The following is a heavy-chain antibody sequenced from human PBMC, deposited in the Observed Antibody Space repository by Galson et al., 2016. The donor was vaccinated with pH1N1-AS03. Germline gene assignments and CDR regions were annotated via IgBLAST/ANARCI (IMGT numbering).Heavy chain of an antibody. Sequence: SLRLSCAASGFSFSDYAMSWVRQAPGKGLEWVSSINTSGGTTYFSDSLKGRFTISRDNSRNTLYLQMNGLRAEDTAVYYCAKDSFLPFGVASFDHWGQGALVAVSS. CDR3: AKDSFLPFGVASFDH. CDR2: INTSGGTT. V-gene: IGHV3-23*01. J-gene: IGHJ4*02. D-gene: IGHD3-3*01. CDR1: GFSFSDYA.